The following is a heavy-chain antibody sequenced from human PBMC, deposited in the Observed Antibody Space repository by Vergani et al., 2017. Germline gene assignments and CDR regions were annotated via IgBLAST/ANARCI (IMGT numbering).Heavy chain of an antibody. J-gene: IGHJ5*02. CDR2: INHSGST. V-gene: IGHV4-34*01. Sequence: QVQLQQWGAGLLKTSETLSLTCAVYGGSFSGYYWSWIRQPQGKGLEWIGEINHSGSTNYNPSLKSRVTISVDTSKNQFSLNLSSVTAADTAVYYWASFRVGARRFDPWGQGTLVTVSS. D-gene: IGHD1-26*01. CDR1: GGSFSGYY. CDR3: ASFRVGARRFDP.